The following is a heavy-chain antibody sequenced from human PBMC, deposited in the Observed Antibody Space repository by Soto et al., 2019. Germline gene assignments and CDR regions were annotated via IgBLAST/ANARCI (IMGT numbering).Heavy chain of an antibody. CDR2: VSFDGSNS. CDR1: GFTFSNYA. D-gene: IGHD2-2*01. Sequence: QVQLVESGGGVVQPGRSLRLSCAASGFTFSNYAMHWVRQAPGKGLDWVAVVSFDGSNSYYADSVKGRFTISRDNSKNTLFLPMNRLRPEDTAVYFCARPIVPAIQNHPYYYYGLDVWGQGTTVTVSS. V-gene: IGHV3-30-3*01. J-gene: IGHJ6*02. CDR3: ARPIVPAIQNHPYYYYGLDV.